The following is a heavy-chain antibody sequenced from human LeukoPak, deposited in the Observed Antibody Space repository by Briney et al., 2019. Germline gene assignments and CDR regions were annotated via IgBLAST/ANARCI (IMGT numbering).Heavy chain of an antibody. CDR3: AREGGFYRPLDY. Sequence: SETLSLTCGVSGGSVTSTNWWTWVRQPPGKGLEWIGEIHLDGRTNYNPSLKSRLTMSVDLSENHISLKLTSVTAADTAVYYCAREGGFYRPLDYSGQGTLVTVSS. J-gene: IGHJ4*02. V-gene: IGHV4-4*02. D-gene: IGHD3-3*01. CDR2: IHLDGRT. CDR1: GGSVTSTNW.